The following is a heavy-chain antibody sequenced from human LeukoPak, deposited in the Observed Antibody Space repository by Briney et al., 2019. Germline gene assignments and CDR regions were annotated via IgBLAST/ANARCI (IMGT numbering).Heavy chain of an antibody. J-gene: IGHJ4*02. V-gene: IGHV4-38-2*01. CDR2: VHESGSS. Sequence: PSETLSLTCAVSGYSIIRGYYWGWVRQSPGKRPQWLGSVHESGSSHHNPSLRSRVTIEPDTSENEFSLTLTSVTAADSGTYYGVRGEVGDFDSWGQGTLVIVSS. CDR1: GYSIIRGYY. CDR3: VRGEVGDFDS. D-gene: IGHD1-26*01.